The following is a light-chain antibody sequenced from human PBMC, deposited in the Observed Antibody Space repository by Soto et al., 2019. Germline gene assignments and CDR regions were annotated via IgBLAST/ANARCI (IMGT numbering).Light chain of an antibody. CDR1: QSVSTN. CDR2: GAS. V-gene: IGKV3-15*01. J-gene: IGKJ2*01. CDR3: QQYHNWPPYT. Sequence: EIVMTQSPATLTVSPGERATLSCRASQSVSTNLAWYQQKPGQAPRLLMYGASTRATGIPARFSGSGSGTEFTLTISSLQSEDLAVYYCQQYHNWPPYTFGQGTMLEI.